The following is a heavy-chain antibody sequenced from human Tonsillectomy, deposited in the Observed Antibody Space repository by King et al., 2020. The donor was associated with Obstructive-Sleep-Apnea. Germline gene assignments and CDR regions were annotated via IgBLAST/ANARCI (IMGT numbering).Heavy chain of an antibody. D-gene: IGHD2-15*01. CDR1: GFTFSSYG. J-gene: IGHJ6*02. CDR3: AKDGQDIVVVLAATPPFYYGMDV. Sequence: VQLVESGGGVVQPGRSLRLSCAASGFTFSSYGMHWVRQAPGKGLEWVAVISYDGSNKYYADSVKGRFTISRDNSKNTLYLQMNSLRAEDTAVYYCAKDGQDIVVVLAATPPFYYGMDVWGQGTTVTVSS. CDR2: ISYDGSNK. V-gene: IGHV3-30*18.